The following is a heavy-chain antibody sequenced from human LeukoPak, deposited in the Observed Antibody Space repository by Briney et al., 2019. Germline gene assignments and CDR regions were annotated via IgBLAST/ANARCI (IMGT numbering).Heavy chain of an antibody. J-gene: IGHJ5*02. CDR1: GGSISSSNW. V-gene: IGHV4-4*02. D-gene: IGHD3-16*02. Sequence: SETLSLTCAVSGGSISSSNWWSWIRQPPGKGLEWIGEINHSGSTNYNPSLKSRVTISVDTSKNQFSLKLSSVTAADTAVYYCARARYDYVWGSYRSANWFDPWGQGTLVTVSS. CDR3: ARARYDYVWGSYRSANWFDP. CDR2: INHSGST.